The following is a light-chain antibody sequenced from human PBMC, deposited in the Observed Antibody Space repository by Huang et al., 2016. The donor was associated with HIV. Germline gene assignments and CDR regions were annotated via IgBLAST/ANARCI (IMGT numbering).Light chain of an antibody. Sequence: AIRMTQSPSSLSASTGDRVNITCRASQDINNFLAWYQQKPGKAPNLFIYAASIVETGVPSRFSGSVSGTEFNLSISCLQSEDFATYYCQQYYSYRTFGQGTQVEIK. CDR3: QQYYSYRT. CDR2: AAS. V-gene: IGKV1-8*01. CDR1: QDINNF. J-gene: IGKJ1*01.